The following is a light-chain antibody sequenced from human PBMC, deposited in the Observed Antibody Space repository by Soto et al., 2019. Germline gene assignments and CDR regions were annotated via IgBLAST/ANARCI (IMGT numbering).Light chain of an antibody. CDR2: DAS. V-gene: IGKV1-33*01. CDR1: QDITSY. J-gene: IGKJ3*01. CDR3: QYCGYLPI. Sequence: DIQMTQSPSYLSASVGDRVTITCQASQDITSYLNWYQHKPGKAPKLLIYDASILEAGVPPRFSGSGSGTDFTFTISSLHPEDVATYYCQYCGYLPIFGPGTKVDFK.